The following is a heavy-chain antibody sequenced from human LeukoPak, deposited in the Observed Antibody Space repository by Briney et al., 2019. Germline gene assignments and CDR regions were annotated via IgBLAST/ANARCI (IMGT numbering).Heavy chain of an antibody. D-gene: IGHD3-3*01. J-gene: IGHJ5*02. V-gene: IGHV1-2*06. Sequence: ASVKVSCKASGGTFSSYAISWVRRAPGQGLEWMGRINPNSGGTNYAQKFQGRVTMTRDTSISTAYMELSRLRSDDTAVYYCARYGPHITIFGVVNGWFDPWGQGTLVTVSS. CDR3: ARYGPHITIFGVVNGWFDP. CDR2: INPNSGGT. CDR1: GGTFSSYA.